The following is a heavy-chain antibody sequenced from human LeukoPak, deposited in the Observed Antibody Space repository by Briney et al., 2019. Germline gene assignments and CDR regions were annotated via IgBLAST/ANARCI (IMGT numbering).Heavy chain of an antibody. CDR2: VYQSGTT. V-gene: IGHV4-59*08. CDR1: SGCISTFY. J-gene: IGHJ4*02. D-gene: IGHD1-26*01. CDR3: ARHGGSLGYFDH. Sequence: PSETLSLTCTVSSGCISTFYWSWIRQPPGKGLEWIGYVYQSGTTSYNPSLKRRVTISADTSKNQFSLRVTSVTAADTAVYYCARHGGSLGYFDHWGQGTLVTVSS.